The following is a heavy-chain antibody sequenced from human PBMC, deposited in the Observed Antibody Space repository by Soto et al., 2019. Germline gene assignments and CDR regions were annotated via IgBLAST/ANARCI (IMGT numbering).Heavy chain of an antibody. CDR2: IYYSGST. V-gene: IGHV4-59*01. J-gene: IGHJ4*02. CDR3: ARDRLRGYDSSGFYS. D-gene: IGHD3-22*01. Sequence: SETLSLTCTVSGASISSYHWSWIRQPPGKGLEWIGYIYYSGSTNYNPSLKSRVTMTTATSTNTVFLELRSLKSDDTAIYYCARDRLRGYDSSGFYSWGQGTMVTVSS. CDR1: GASISSYH.